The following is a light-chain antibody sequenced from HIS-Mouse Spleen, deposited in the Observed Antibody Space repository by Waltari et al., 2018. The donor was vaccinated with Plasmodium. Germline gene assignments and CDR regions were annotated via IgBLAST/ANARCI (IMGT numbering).Light chain of an antibody. CDR3: CSYAGSYTFV. CDR2: DVS. V-gene: IGLV2-11*01. Sequence: QSALTQPRSVSGSPGQSVTISCTGTRSDVGGYKYVSWYQQHPGKAPKLMIYDVSKRPSGVPDRFSGSKSGNTASLTISGLQAEDEADYYCCSYAGSYTFVFGTGTKVTVL. J-gene: IGLJ1*01. CDR1: RSDVGGYKY.